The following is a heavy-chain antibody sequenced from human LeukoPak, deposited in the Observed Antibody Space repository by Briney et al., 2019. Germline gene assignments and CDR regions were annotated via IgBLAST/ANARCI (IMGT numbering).Heavy chain of an antibody. J-gene: IGHJ4*02. CDR1: GFTFSSYA. CDR2: ISYDGSNK. V-gene: IGHV3-30-3*01. Sequence: GRSLRLSCAASGFTFSSYAMHWVRQAPGKGLEWVAVISYDGSNKYYADSVKGRFTISRDNSKNTLYLQMNSLRAEDTAVYYCARDFPEYEALDYWGQGTLVTVSS. D-gene: IGHD2-2*01. CDR3: ARDFPEYEALDY.